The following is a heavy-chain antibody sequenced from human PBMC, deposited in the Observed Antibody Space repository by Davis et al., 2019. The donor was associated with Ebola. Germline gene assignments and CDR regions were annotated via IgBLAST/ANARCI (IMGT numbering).Heavy chain of an antibody. J-gene: IGHJ6*02. CDR1: GFSFSRYS. CDR2: ISRTSGDK. CDR3: ARDKATTTNLRYYYYGMDV. D-gene: IGHD4-17*01. Sequence: GESLKISCVASGFSFSRYSMNWVRQAPGKGLEWVASISRTSGDKYYADSVKGRFTISRDNSKNTLYLQMNSLRAEDTAVYYCARDKATTTNLRYYYYGMDVWGQGTTVTVSS. V-gene: IGHV3-21*04.